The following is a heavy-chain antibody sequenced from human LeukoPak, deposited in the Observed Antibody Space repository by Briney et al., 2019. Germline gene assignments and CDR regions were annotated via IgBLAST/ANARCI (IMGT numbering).Heavy chain of an antibody. Sequence: GGSLRLSCAGSGFTFSSYAMAWVRQTPEKGLEWVAIISSSDGGTYYIDPVKGRFTISRDNSKNMLNLQMNSLRAEDTAVYYCAKGTLGSCNGDTCYPLDYWGQGTLVTVSS. CDR2: ISSSDGGT. J-gene: IGHJ4*02. CDR1: GFTFSSYA. D-gene: IGHD2-8*01. CDR3: AKGTLGSCNGDTCYPLDY. V-gene: IGHV3-23*01.